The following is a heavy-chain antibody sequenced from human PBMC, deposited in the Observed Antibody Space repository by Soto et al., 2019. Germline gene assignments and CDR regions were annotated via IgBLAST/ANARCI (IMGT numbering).Heavy chain of an antibody. CDR1: GYTFTSYG. D-gene: IGHD1-20*01. CDR3: ARLTRTLNWNRGRFYYGMDV. Sequence: QVQLVQSGAEVKKPGASVKVSCKASGYTFTSYGISWVRQAPGQGLEWMGWISAYNGNTNYAQKLQGRVTMTTDTSTSTAYMELRSLRSDDTAVYYCARLTRTLNWNRGRFYYGMDVWGQGTTVTVSS. J-gene: IGHJ6*02. V-gene: IGHV1-18*01. CDR2: ISAYNGNT.